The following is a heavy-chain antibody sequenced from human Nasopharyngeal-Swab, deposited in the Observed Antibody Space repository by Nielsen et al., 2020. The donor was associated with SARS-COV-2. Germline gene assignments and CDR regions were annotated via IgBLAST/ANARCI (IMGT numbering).Heavy chain of an antibody. V-gene: IGHV3-33*01. J-gene: IGHJ6*02. D-gene: IGHD1-7*01. CDR1: GFTFSSYG. CDR2: IWYDGSNK. Sequence: GESLKISCAASGFTFSSYGMHWVRQAPGKGLEWVAVIWYDGSNKYYADSVKGRFTISRDNSKNTLYLQMNSLRAEDTAVYYCARVGITGTTRTRGYYYYYGMDVWGQGTTVTVSS. CDR3: ARVGITGTTRTRGYYYYYGMDV.